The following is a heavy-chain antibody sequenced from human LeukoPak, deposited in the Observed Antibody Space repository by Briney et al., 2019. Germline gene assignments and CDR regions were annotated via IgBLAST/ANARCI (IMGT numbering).Heavy chain of an antibody. D-gene: IGHD4-23*01. CDR2: IYNAGNT. Sequence: SETLSLTCTFSGGSISGYYWNWIRQPPGKGLEGIGFIYNAGNTNYNPCLKSRVTISADPTKNQVSLNLSSVTAADTAVYYCARPGGRDHGGNSVAFDIWGQGTMVTVSS. V-gene: IGHV4-59*08. CDR1: GGSISGYY. CDR3: ARPGGRDHGGNSVAFDI. J-gene: IGHJ3*02.